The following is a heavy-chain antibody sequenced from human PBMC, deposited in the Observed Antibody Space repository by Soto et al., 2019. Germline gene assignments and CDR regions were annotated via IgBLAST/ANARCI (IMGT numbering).Heavy chain of an antibody. V-gene: IGHV3-9*01. CDR1: GFTFGDYA. CDR3: AKDMADYSNYYYYGMDV. CDR2: ISWNSGSI. D-gene: IGHD4-4*01. Sequence: GGSLRLSCAASGFTFGDYAMHWVRQAPGKGLEWVSGISWNSGSIGYADSVKGRFTISRDNAKNSLYLQMNSLRAEDTALYYCAKDMADYSNYYYYGMDVWGQGTTVTVSS. J-gene: IGHJ6*02.